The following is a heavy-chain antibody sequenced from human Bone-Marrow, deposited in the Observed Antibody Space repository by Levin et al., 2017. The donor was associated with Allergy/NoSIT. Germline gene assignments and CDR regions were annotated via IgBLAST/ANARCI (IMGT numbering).Heavy chain of an antibody. CDR1: GFTVSSNY. Sequence: LSLTCAASGFTVSSNYMSWVRQAPGKGLDWVSVIYSGGSTHYADSVKGRFTISRDNSKNTLYLQMNSLRAEDTAVYYCARITVDNYFDYWGQGTLVTVSS. CDR3: ARITVDNYFDY. CDR2: IYSGGST. D-gene: IGHD4-11*01. J-gene: IGHJ4*02. V-gene: IGHV3-66*01.